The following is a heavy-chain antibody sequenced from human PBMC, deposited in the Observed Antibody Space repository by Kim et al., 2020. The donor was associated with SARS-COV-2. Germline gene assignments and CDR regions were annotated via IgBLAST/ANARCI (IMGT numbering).Heavy chain of an antibody. D-gene: IGHD3-10*01. J-gene: IGHJ4*02. CDR3: ARGRNGGRAY. V-gene: IGHV4-34*01. CDR2: ST. Sequence: STNSNPSLQSRVTISVDTSKNQFSLKLSSVTAADTAVYYCARGRNGGRAYWGQGTLVTVSS.